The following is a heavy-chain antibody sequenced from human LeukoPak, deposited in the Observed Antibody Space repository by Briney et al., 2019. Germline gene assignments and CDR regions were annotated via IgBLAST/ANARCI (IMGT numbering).Heavy chain of an antibody. D-gene: IGHD3-22*01. CDR2: IYYSGST. V-gene: IGHV4-39*07. J-gene: IGHJ4*02. CDR1: GGSISSSSYY. CDR3: ARKGDDSSGYYSLSFGY. Sequence: PSETLSLTCTVSGGSISSSSYYWGWIRQPPGKGLEWIGSIYYSGSTCYNPSLKSRVTISVDTSKNQFSLKLSSVTAADTAVYYCARKGDDSSGYYSLSFGYWGQGTLVTVSS.